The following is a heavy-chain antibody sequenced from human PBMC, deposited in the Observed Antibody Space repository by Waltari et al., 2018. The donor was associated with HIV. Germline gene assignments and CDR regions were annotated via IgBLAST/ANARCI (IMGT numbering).Heavy chain of an antibody. CDR1: GFTFTGYD. CDR3: AKEGATLTTSAYFYYYGMDV. CDR2: MRYDVTNK. V-gene: IGHV3-30*02. Sequence: QVQLVESGGGVVQPGGSLRLSCAASGFTFTGYDIHWVRQAPGKGLELVAFMRYDVTNKYDADSVKCRFTIARDNSKNSLYLQMNSLRAEDTALYYCAKEGATLTTSAYFYYYGMDVWGQGTTVTVSS. D-gene: IGHD4-4*01. J-gene: IGHJ6*02.